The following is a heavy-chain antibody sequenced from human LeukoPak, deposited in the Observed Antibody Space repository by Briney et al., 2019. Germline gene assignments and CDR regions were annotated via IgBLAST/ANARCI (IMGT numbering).Heavy chain of an antibody. V-gene: IGHV3-30*02. J-gene: IGHJ4*02. CDR3: ARWEWLQGSFDY. D-gene: IGHD5-24*01. Sequence: GGSLRLSCVASGFTFSYYGMHWVRQAPGKGLEWVAFIRYVERDKYYADSVKGRFTISRDNSKNTLYLQMNSLREDDTAVYYCARWEWLQGSFDYWGQGTLVTVSS. CDR1: GFTFSYYG. CDR2: IRYVERDK.